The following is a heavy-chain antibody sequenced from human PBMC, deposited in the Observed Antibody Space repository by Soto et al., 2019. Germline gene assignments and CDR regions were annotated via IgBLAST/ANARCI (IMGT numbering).Heavy chain of an antibody. CDR2: IWYDGRDK. D-gene: IGHD4-17*01. V-gene: IGHV3-33*01. CDR3: ARDSGGDYHNYYMDV. Sequence: QMQLVESGGGVVQPGTSLRLSCAASGFTFSNYAMHWVRQSPDKGLEWVTIIWYDGRDKHYGDSVKGRYTISRDNSKNKLYLQMNSLRVEDTAVYYCARDSGGDYHNYYMDVWGKGTTVTVSS. CDR1: GFTFSNYA. J-gene: IGHJ6*03.